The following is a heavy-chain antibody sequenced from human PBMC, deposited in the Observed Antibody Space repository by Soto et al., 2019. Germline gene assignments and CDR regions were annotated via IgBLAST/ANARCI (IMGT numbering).Heavy chain of an antibody. V-gene: IGHV3-7*01. D-gene: IGHD3-3*01. CDR3: AREAGVVILDY. CDR2: IKQDGSEK. J-gene: IGHJ4*02. CDR1: GFTFSSYW. Sequence: XVSLRLSCAASGFTFSSYWMSWVRQAPGKGLEWVANIKQDGSEKYYVDSVKGRFTISRDNAKNSLYLQMNSLRAEDTAVYYCAREAGVVILDYWGQGTMVTVSS.